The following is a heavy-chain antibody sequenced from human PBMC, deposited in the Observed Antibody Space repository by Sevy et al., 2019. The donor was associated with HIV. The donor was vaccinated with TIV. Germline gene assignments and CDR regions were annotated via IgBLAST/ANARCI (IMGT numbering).Heavy chain of an antibody. CDR3: AKDRGDYGSGGYYRPLDY. Sequence: GGSLRLSCAASGFSFSNYAMNWVRQAPGKGPEWVSGISAGGENTYYAGSVKGRVTSSRDNSKNTLYLQMKSLGAEDTGVYHCAKDRGDYGSGGYYRPLDYWGQGTLVTVSS. J-gene: IGHJ4*02. CDR2: ISAGGENT. CDR1: GFSFSNYA. D-gene: IGHD3-10*01. V-gene: IGHV3-23*01.